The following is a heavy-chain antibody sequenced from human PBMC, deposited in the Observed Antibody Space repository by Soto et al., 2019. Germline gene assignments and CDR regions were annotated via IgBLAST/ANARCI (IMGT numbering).Heavy chain of an antibody. V-gene: IGHV4-39*01. CDR2: IYYSGST. Sequence: QLQLQESGPGLVKPSETLSLTCTVSGGSISSSSYYWGWIRQPPGKGLEWIGSIYYSGSTYYNPSHNIRVSISVDTSKNQFSLKLSSVTAADTAVYYCARTVLIAAAGGMEYYYYGMDVWGQGTTVTVSS. D-gene: IGHD6-13*01. CDR3: ARTVLIAAAGGMEYYYYGMDV. J-gene: IGHJ6*02. CDR1: GGSISSSSYY.